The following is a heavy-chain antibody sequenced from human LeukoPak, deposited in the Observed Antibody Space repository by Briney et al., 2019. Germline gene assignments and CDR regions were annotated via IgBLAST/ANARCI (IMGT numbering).Heavy chain of an antibody. J-gene: IGHJ4*02. CDR3: ARFPVYSSSPRPYFDY. Sequence: GGSLRLSCAASGFTFDVYGMSWVRQAPGKGLEWVSGINWNGGSTGYADSVKGRFTISRDNAKNSLYLQMNSLRAEDTALYYCARFPVYSSSPRPYFDYWGQGTLVTVSS. D-gene: IGHD6-6*01. CDR2: INWNGGST. V-gene: IGHV3-20*04. CDR1: GFTFDVYG.